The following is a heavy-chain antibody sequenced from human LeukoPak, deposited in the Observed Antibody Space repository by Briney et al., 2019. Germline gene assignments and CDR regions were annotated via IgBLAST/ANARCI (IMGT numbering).Heavy chain of an antibody. CDR3: ARRNILTEGEAFDI. Sequence: SETLSLTCTVSGGSISSYYWTWIRQPPGKGLEWIGFIYNSRTANYNPSLRSRVTISVDTSKNQFSLKLNSVTAADTAVYYCARRNILTEGEAFDIWGQGTLVTVSS. CDR1: GGSISSYY. J-gene: IGHJ3*02. CDR2: IYNSRTA. D-gene: IGHD3-9*01. V-gene: IGHV4-59*08.